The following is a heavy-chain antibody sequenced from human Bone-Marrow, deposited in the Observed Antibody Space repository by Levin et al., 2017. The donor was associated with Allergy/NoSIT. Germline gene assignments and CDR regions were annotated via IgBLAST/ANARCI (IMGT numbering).Heavy chain of an antibody. V-gene: IGHV3-48*03. CDR1: GFTFSTYE. Sequence: GGSLRLSCAASGFTFSTYEMIWVRQAPAKGLEWVAKINADVVTTHHVDSVKGRFTVSRDNAKNSLYLQMSSLRAEDTATYYCAHRRGGHNWNHGDFDYWGQGILVTVSS. J-gene: IGHJ4*02. CDR2: INADVVTT. CDR3: AHRRGGHNWNHGDFDY. D-gene: IGHD1-14*01.